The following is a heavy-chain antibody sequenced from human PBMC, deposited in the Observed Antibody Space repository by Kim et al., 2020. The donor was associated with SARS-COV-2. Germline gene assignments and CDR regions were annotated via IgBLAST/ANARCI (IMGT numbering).Heavy chain of an antibody. D-gene: IGHD1-26*01. CDR3: ARDIGSGDYYYGMDV. V-gene: IGHV3-11*06. Sequence: AESVTGRITNTRDNAKNSLYLQMNSRGAEDTAVYYCARDIGSGDYYYGMDVWGQGTTVTVSS. J-gene: IGHJ6*02.